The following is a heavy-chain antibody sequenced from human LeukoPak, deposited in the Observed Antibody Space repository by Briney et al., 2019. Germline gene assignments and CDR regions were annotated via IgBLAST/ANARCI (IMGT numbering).Heavy chain of an antibody. Sequence: AGGSLRLSCAASGFTFSRSAMSWVRQAPGKGLEWVSAISGSGSSTYYADSVKGRFTISRDNSKNTLYLQMNSLRAEDTALYYCAKRDGYNSNPLKDWGQGTLVTVSS. J-gene: IGHJ4*02. V-gene: IGHV3-23*01. CDR3: AKRDGYNSNPLKD. CDR1: GFTFSRSA. D-gene: IGHD5-24*01. CDR2: ISGSGSST.